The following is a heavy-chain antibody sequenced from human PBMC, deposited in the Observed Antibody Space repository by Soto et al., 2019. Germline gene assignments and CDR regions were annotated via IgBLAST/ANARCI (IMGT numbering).Heavy chain of an antibody. CDR2: IYWNDDK. V-gene: IGHV2-5*01. D-gene: IGHD1-1*01. CDR3: AHSRTPWYNWNKGFPGYYYGMDV. J-gene: IGHJ6*02. Sequence: QITLKESGPTLVKSTQTLTLTCTFSGFSLSTSGVGVGWIRQPPGKALEWLALIYWNDDKRYSPSLKSRLTITTDTSKNQVDLTMTNMDPVDTATYYCAHSRTPWYNWNKGFPGYYYGMDVWGQGTTVTVSS. CDR1: GFSLSTSGVG.